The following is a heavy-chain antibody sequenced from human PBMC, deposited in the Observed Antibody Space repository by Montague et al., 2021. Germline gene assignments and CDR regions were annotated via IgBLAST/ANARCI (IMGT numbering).Heavy chain of an antibody. CDR3: ARDSYSSGWYSAEYFQH. Sequence: SLRLSCAASGFPFRTYGMNWVRQAPGKGLEWVSYITGSSSSIYYADSVRGRFTISRDNPKNSLYLQMNSLRDEDTAVYYCARDSYSSGWYSAEYFQHWGQGTLVTVSS. CDR2: ITGSSSSI. J-gene: IGHJ1*01. CDR1: GFPFRTYG. V-gene: IGHV3-48*02. D-gene: IGHD6-19*01.